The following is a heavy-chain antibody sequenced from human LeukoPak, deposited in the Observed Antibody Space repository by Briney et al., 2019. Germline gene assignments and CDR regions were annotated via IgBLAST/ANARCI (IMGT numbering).Heavy chain of an antibody. CDR1: GFTFSSYE. Sequence: GGSLRLSCAASGFTFSSYEMNWVRQAPGKGLEWVAFMRYDGRSENYADAVKGRFTISRDNSKNTLYLQMNSLRPEDTAAYFCAKARSGVSWAFDIWGQGTMVTVS. D-gene: IGHD3-10*01. CDR2: MRYDGRSE. V-gene: IGHV3-30*02. J-gene: IGHJ3*02. CDR3: AKARSGVSWAFDI.